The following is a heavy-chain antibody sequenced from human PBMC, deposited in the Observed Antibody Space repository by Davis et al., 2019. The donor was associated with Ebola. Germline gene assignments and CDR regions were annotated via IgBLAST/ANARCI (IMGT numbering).Heavy chain of an antibody. J-gene: IGHJ4*02. Sequence: GESLKISCAASGFTFSSYSMNWVRQAPGKGLEWVAKIKQDGNEKYSVDSVKGRFTISRDNAKNSLYLQMNSLRVEDTAVYYCATELIPGTFAYWGQGTLVTVSS. D-gene: IGHD1-20*01. CDR1: GFTFSSYS. CDR3: ATELIPGTFAY. V-gene: IGHV3-7*03. CDR2: IKQDGNEK.